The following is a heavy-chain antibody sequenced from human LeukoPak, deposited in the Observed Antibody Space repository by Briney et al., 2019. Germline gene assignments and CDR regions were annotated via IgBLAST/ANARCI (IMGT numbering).Heavy chain of an antibody. CDR2: ITAANGNT. CDR3: ARGSDVLRFLEWLLSIDY. CDR1: GYTFTSYA. J-gene: IGHJ4*02. Sequence: ASVKVSCKASGYTFTSYAMQWVRQAPGHRLEWMGWITAANGNTKYSQKFQGRVTITRDTSASTAYMELSSLRSEDTAVYYCARGSDVLRFLEWLLSIDYWGQGTLVTVSS. D-gene: IGHD3-3*01. V-gene: IGHV1-3*01.